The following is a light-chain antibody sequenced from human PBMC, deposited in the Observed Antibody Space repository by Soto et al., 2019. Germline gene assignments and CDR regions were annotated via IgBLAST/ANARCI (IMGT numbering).Light chain of an antibody. Sequence: DIQMTQSPSSLSASVGDRVTITCRASLSISTHLNWYQQKPGKAPKVLIYAASSLQSGVPSRFSGSGSGTDFTLTISSLQPEDFATYYCQQSYSTPVTFGQGTKVEIK. CDR1: LSISTH. CDR3: QQSYSTPVT. V-gene: IGKV1-39*01. J-gene: IGKJ1*01. CDR2: AAS.